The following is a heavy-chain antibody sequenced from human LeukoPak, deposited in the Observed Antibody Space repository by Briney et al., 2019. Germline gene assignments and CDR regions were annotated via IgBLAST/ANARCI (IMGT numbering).Heavy chain of an antibody. CDR1: GGTFSSYA. V-gene: IGHV1-69*04. D-gene: IGHD3-22*01. CDR2: IIPILGIA. Sequence: SVKVSCKASGGTFSSYAISWVRQAPGQGLEWMGRIIPILGIANYAQKFQGRVTITADKSTSTAYMELSSLRSEDTAVYYCARALYDSSGYIRTWDAFDIWGQGAMVTVSS. J-gene: IGHJ3*02. CDR3: ARALYDSSGYIRTWDAFDI.